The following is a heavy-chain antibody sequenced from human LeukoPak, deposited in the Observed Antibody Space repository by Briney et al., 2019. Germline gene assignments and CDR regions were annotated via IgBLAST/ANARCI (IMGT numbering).Heavy chain of an antibody. CDR1: GGSISSSSYY. CDR2: INHSGST. D-gene: IGHD5-18*01. CDR3: ARGRGYSYGYGY. J-gene: IGHJ4*02. Sequence: RTSETLSLTCTVSGGSISSSSYYWGWIRQPPGKGLEWIGEINHSGSTNYNLSLKSRVTISVDTSKDQFSLKLSSVTAADTAVYYCARGRGYSYGYGYWGQGTLVTVSS. V-gene: IGHV4-39*07.